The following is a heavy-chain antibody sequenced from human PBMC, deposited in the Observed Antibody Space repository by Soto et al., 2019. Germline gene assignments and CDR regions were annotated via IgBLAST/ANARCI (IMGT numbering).Heavy chain of an antibody. J-gene: IGHJ3*01. CDR1: GFTFSNYD. CDR2: INVAGNT. Sequence: GGSLRLSCAASGFTFSNYDMHWVRQAAGKGLQWVANINVAGNTYYPVSVKGRFTISREDAQNSVYLHINSLRAEDTAVYYCTRTADFTSAFDVLGQGTMVTVSS. V-gene: IGHV3-13*01. CDR3: TRTADFTSAFDV. D-gene: IGHD2-21*02.